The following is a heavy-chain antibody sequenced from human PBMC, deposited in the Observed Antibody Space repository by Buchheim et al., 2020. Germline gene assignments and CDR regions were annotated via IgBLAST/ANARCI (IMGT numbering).Heavy chain of an antibody. V-gene: IGHV3-30*04. D-gene: IGHD3-22*01. J-gene: IGHJ4*02. CDR1: GFTFSSYA. Sequence: QVQLVESGGGVVQPGRSLRLSCAASGFTFSSYAMHWVRQAPGKGLEWVAVISYAGSNKYYADSVKGRFTISRENSKNTLYLQMNSLRAEDTAVYYCARIGKDSSGYYYFDYWGQGTL. CDR3: ARIGKDSSGYYYFDY. CDR2: ISYAGSNK.